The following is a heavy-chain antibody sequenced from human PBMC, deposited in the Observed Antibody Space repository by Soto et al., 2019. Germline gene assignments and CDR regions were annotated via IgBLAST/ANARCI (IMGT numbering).Heavy chain of an antibody. Sequence: PSETLSLTCAVYGGSFSGYYWSWIRQPPGKGLEWIGEINHSGSTNYNPSLKSRVTISVDTSKNQFSLKLSSVTAADTAVYHCARGDHYYGLNYWGQGTLVTVSS. V-gene: IGHV4-34*01. J-gene: IGHJ4*02. D-gene: IGHD3-10*01. CDR3: ARGDHYYGLNY. CDR1: GGSFSGYY. CDR2: INHSGST.